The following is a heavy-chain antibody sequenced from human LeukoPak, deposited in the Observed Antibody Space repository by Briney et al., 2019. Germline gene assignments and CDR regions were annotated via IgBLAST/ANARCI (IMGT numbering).Heavy chain of an antibody. CDR3: AKYFVDGSGSYYNRLHFWFDP. D-gene: IGHD3-10*01. CDR2: ISAYNGNT. Sequence: ASVKVSCKASGYTFTSYGISWVRQAPGQGLEWMGWISAYNGNTNYAQKFQGRVTMTRDTSIRTAYMELSRLRSDDTAVYYCAKYFVDGSGSYYNRLHFWFDPWGQGTLVTVSS. J-gene: IGHJ5*02. V-gene: IGHV1-18*01. CDR1: GYTFTSYG.